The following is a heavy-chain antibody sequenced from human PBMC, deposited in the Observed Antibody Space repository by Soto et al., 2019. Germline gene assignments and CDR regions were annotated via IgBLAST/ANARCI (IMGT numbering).Heavy chain of an antibody. V-gene: IGHV3-30-3*01. J-gene: IGHJ3*02. CDR3: ASEKRSAFDI. CDR1: GFTFSSYA. Sequence: QVQLVESGGGVVQPGRSLRLSCAASGFTFSSYAMHWVRQAPGKGLEWVAVISYDGSNKYYADSVKGRFTISRDNSKNTLYLQMNSLRAEDTAVYYCASEKRSAFDIWGQGTMVTVSS. CDR2: ISYDGSNK.